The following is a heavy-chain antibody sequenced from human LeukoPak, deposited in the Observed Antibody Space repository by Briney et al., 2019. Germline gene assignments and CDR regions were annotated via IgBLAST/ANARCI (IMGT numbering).Heavy chain of an antibody. D-gene: IGHD6-19*01. J-gene: IGHJ5*02. CDR3: ARRRIAVAGKGWFDP. CDR2: VYYSGYT. CDR1: GGSMSGFY. V-gene: IGHV4-59*05. Sequence: SETLSLTCTVSGGSMSGFYWSWIRQPPGKGLEWIGSVYYSGYTYYNPSLKSRVTISVDTSNDQFSLKLSSVTAADTAVYYCARRRIAVAGKGWFDPWGQGTLVTVSS.